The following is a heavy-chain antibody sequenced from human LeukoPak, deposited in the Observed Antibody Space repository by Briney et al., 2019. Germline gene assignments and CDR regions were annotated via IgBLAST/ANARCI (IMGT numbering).Heavy chain of an antibody. V-gene: IGHV4-59*01. D-gene: IGHD1-26*01. Sequence: SETLSLTCTVSGGSISSYYWSWIRQPPGKGLEWIGYIYYSGSTNYNPSLKSRVTISVDTSKNQFSLKLSSVTAADTSVYYCARISIVGALYYYYGMDVWGQGTTVTVSS. CDR2: IYYSGST. J-gene: IGHJ6*02. CDR3: ARISIVGALYYYYGMDV. CDR1: GGSISSYY.